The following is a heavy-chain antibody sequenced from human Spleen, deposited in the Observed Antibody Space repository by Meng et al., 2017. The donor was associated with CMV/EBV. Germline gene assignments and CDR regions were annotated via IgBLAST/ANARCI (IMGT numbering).Heavy chain of an antibody. CDR2: IRYDGSNT. J-gene: IGHJ4*02. D-gene: IGHD3-10*01. CDR3: ARDRGSGFFDY. CDR1: GFSFGTYG. V-gene: IGHV3-30*02. Sequence: GGSLRLSCAASGFSFGTYGMHWVRQAPGKGLEWVSFIRYDGSNTYYADSVKGRLTISRDNSKNTLYLQMNSLRAEDTAVYFCARDRGSGFFDYWGQGTLVIVSS.